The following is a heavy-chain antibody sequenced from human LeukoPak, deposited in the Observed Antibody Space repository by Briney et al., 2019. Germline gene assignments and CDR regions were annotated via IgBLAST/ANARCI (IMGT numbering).Heavy chain of an antibody. V-gene: IGHV1-2*02. Sequence: ASMKVSCKTSGYTFTDYYMHWVRQAPGQGLEWMGWINPNSGGTNYAQKFQGRVTMTRDTSISTAYMELSRLRSDDTAVYYCARDPRGGNYYYYMDVWGKGTTVTVSS. D-gene: IGHD3-16*01. J-gene: IGHJ6*03. CDR2: INPNSGGT. CDR3: ARDPRGGNYYYYMDV. CDR1: GYTFTDYY.